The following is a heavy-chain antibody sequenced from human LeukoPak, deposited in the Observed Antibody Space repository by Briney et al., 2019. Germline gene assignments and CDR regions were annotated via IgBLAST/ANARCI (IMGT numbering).Heavy chain of an antibody. Sequence: PSETLSLTCAVDGGSFSGYYWSWIRQPPGKGLEWIGEINHSGSTNYNPSLKSRVTISVDTSKNQFSLKLSSVTAADTAVYYCARGSYYDFWSGYYGESNWFDPWGQGTLVTVSS. CDR1: GGSFSGYY. J-gene: IGHJ5*02. CDR2: INHSGST. V-gene: IGHV4-34*01. D-gene: IGHD3-3*01. CDR3: ARGSYYDFWSGYYGESNWFDP.